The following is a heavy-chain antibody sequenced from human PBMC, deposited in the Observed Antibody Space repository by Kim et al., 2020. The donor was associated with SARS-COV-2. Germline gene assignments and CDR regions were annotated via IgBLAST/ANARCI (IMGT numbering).Heavy chain of an antibody. D-gene: IGHD2-15*01. CDR3: ARAWSPRYCSGGSCYEGPGY. V-gene: IGHV1-69*04. Sequence: SVKVSCKASGGTFSSYAISWVRQAPGQGLEWMGRTIPILGIANYAQKFQGRVTITADKSTSTAYMELSSLRSEDTAVYYCARAWSPRYCSGGSCYEGPGYWGQRTLVTVSS. CDR2: TIPILGIA. J-gene: IGHJ4*02. CDR1: GGTFSSYA.